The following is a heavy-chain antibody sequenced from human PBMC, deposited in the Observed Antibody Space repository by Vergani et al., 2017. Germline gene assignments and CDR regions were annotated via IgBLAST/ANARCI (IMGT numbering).Heavy chain of an antibody. Sequence: EVQLVESGGGVVRPGGSLRLSCAASGFIFDDYGMSWVRQVPGKGLEWVSGINWNAGNTSYADSVKGRFTISRDNDKNTLYLQMNSLRAEDTAVYYCAKAQVAVYFRFDYWGQGTLVTVSS. J-gene: IGHJ4*02. CDR1: GFIFDDYG. D-gene: IGHD6-19*01. CDR3: AKAQVAVYFRFDY. CDR2: INWNAGNT. V-gene: IGHV3-20*04.